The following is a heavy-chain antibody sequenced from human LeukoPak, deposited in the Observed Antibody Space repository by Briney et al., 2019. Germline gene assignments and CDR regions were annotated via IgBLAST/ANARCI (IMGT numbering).Heavy chain of an antibody. V-gene: IGHV3-11*05. D-gene: IGHD1-26*01. CDR2: ISSSSSYT. Sequence: GGSLRLSCAASGFTFSDYYMSWIRQAPGKGLEWVSYISSSSSYTNYADSVKGRFTISRDNAKNSLYLQMNSLRAEDTAVYYCARAPPVGATLDYWGQGTLVTVSS. CDR3: ARAPPVGATLDY. J-gene: IGHJ4*02. CDR1: GFTFSDYY.